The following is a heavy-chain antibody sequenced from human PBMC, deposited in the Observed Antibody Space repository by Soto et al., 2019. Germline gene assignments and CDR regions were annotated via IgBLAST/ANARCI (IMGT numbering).Heavy chain of an antibody. Sequence: SETLSLTCTVSGASISGFYWSWIRKSAGKGLEWIGRIYATGTTDYNPSLKSRVMMSVDTSKKQFSLKLRSVTTADTAVYYCVRDGTKTLRDWFDPWGQGISVTVSS. CDR2: IYATGTT. D-gene: IGHD1-1*01. V-gene: IGHV4-4*07. CDR1: GASISGFY. J-gene: IGHJ5*02. CDR3: VRDGTKTLRDWFDP.